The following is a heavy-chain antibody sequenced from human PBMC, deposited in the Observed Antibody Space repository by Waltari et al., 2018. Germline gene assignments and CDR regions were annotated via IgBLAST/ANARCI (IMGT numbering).Heavy chain of an antibody. CDR2: IYSGGST. CDR1: GFTVSSNY. D-gene: IGHD3-16*01. J-gene: IGHJ4*02. Sequence: EVQLVESGGGLIQPGGSLRLSCAASGFTVSSNYMSWVRQAPGKGLEWVSVIYSGGSTYYADSVKGRFTISRDNSKNTLYLQMNSLRAEDTAVYYCAKGTYDIWGSYDYWGQGTLVTVSS. CDR3: AKGTYDIWGSYDY. V-gene: IGHV3-53*01.